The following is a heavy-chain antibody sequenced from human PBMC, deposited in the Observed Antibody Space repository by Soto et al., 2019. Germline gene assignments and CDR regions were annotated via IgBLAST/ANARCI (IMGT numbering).Heavy chain of an antibody. CDR1: GGSISSYY. V-gene: IGHV4-59*08. J-gene: IGHJ6*02. Sequence: SETLSLTCTVSGGSISSYYWSWILQPPGKGMEWIGYVHHSWGSTYNPSLQSRVAISLDTSKSQFSLKLTSVTATDTAVYYCASSNIAAAGFYYYGMDVWGRGTTVTVS. CDR2: VHHSWGS. CDR3: ASSNIAAAGFYYYGMDV. D-gene: IGHD6-13*01.